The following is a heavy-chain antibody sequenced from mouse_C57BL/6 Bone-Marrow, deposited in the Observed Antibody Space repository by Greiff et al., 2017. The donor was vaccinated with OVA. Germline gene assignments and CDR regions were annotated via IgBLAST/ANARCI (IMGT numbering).Heavy chain of an antibody. CDR3: ARFRYYVLDY. J-gene: IGHJ2*01. D-gene: IGHD1-1*01. CDR2: IYPGGGYT. CDR1: GYTFTNYW. V-gene: IGHV1-63*01. Sequence: VQLVESGAELVRPGTSVKMSCKASGYTFTNYWIGWAKQRPGHGLEWIGDIYPGGGYTNYNEKFKGKATLTADKSSSTAYMQFSSLTSEDSAIYYCARFRYYVLDYWGQGTTLTVSS.